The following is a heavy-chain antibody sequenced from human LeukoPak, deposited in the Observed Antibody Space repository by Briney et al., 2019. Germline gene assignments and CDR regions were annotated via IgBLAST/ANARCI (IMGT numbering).Heavy chain of an antibody. CDR1: GFTFSSYE. J-gene: IGHJ4*02. CDR3: AKGYGYCFDY. Sequence: GGSLRLSCAASGFTFSSYEMNWVRQAPGKGLEWVSAISGSGGSTYYADSVKGRFTISRDNSKNTLYLQMNSLRAEDTAVYYCAKGYGYCFDYWGQGTLVTVSS. D-gene: IGHD4-17*01. CDR2: ISGSGGST. V-gene: IGHV3-23*01.